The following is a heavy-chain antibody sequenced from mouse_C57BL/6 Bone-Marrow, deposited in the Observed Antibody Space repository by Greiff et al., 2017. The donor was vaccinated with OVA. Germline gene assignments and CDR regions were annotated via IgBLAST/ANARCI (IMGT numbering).Heavy chain of an antibody. D-gene: IGHD1-1*01. V-gene: IGHV3-6*01. CDR3: ARGHYYGSSSYFDY. J-gene: IGHJ2*01. Sequence: VQLQQSGPGLVKPSQSLSLTCSVTGYSITSGYYWNWIRQFPGNKLEWMGYISYDGSNNYNPSLKNRISITRDTSKNQFFLKLNSVTTEDTATYYCARGHYYGSSSYFDYWGQGTTLTVSS. CDR2: ISYDGSN. CDR1: GYSITSGYY.